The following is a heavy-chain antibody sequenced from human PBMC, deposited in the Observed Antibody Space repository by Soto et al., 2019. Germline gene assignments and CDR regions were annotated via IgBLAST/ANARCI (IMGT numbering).Heavy chain of an antibody. Sequence: PSETLSLTCSVSGGSISGYYWSWIRQSPGKGLEWIGYIYYGGSTRHNPSLDSRVTVSADTSKNQISLRLTSVTAADTAVYYCARSGNSNGLVFAYWGQGILVTVSS. CDR3: ARSGNSNGLVFAY. CDR1: GGSISGYY. D-gene: IGHD5-18*01. J-gene: IGHJ4*02. V-gene: IGHV4-59*01. CDR2: IYYGGST.